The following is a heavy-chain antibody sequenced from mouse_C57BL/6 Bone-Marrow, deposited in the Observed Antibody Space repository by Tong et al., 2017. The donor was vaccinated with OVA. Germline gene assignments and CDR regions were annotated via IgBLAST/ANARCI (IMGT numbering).Heavy chain of an antibody. Sequence: VQLQQPGAELVMPGASVKMSCKASGYTFTDYWMHWVKQRPGQGLEWIGAIDTSDSYTSYNQKFKGKATSTVDESSSTAYMQLSSLTSEDSAVYYCAREGITGAYWGQGTLVTVSA. CDR2: IDTSDSYT. V-gene: IGHV1-69*01. CDR1: GYTFTDYW. CDR3: AREGITGAY. J-gene: IGHJ3*01. D-gene: IGHD2-4*01.